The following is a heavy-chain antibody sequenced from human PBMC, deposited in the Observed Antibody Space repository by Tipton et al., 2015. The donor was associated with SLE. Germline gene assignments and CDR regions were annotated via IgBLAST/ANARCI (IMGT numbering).Heavy chain of an antibody. CDR1: GFNVTNNY. V-gene: IGHV3-30-3*01. CDR2: TSSDGNSE. CDR3: ARDDGDYFRSYLDS. D-gene: IGHD4-17*01. J-gene: IGHJ4*02. Sequence: SLRLSCAASGFNVTNNYMSWVRQAPGQGLEWVAKTSSDGNSENYADSVKGRFTVSRDNSKNTLFLQMNSLRVEDTAVYFCARDDGDYFRSYLDSWGQGILVSVSS.